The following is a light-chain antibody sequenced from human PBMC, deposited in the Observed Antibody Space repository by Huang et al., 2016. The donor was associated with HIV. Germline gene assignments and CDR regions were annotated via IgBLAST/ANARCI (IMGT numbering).Light chain of an antibody. J-gene: IGKJ1*01. Sequence: DVLLTQSPLSLPVTLGQPAFITCKSNQSLVYGDGNIYLNWFHQRPGHSPRHLMYKLANRDSGVPDRFSAGGSGTDFTLWISEVEAEDVGDYYCMQASHGAATFGQGTRVDIK. CDR2: KLA. CDR3: MQASHGAAT. CDR1: QSLVYGDGNIY. V-gene: IGKV2-30*01.